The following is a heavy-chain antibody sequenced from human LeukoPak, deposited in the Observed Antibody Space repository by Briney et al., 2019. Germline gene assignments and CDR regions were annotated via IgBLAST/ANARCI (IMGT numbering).Heavy chain of an antibody. J-gene: IGHJ3*02. CDR2: IYSGGST. Sequence: PGGTLRLSCAASGFTFSSYGMSWVRQAPGKGLEWVSVIYSGGSTYYADSVKGRFTISRDNSKNTLYLQMNSLRAEDTAVYYCARGRLHPDAFDIWGQGTMVTVSS. V-gene: IGHV3-53*01. CDR1: GFTFSSYG. CDR3: ARGRLHPDAFDI. D-gene: IGHD5-24*01.